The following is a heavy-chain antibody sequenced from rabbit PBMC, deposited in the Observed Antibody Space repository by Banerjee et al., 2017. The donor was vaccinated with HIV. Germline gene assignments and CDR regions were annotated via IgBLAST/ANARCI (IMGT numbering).Heavy chain of an antibody. V-gene: IGHV1S45*01. J-gene: IGHJ6*01. Sequence: QEQLVESGGGLIQPEGSLTLTCTASGFSFSSAYYMCWVRKAPGKGLEWITCMYADSSGSTYYASWAKGRFTISKTSSTTVTLQMTSLTAADTATYFCARGGGIDDIAGYHLWGPGTLVTVS. CDR2: MYADSSGST. CDR3: ARGGGIDDIAGYHL. D-gene: IGHD4-1*01. CDR1: GFSFSSAYY.